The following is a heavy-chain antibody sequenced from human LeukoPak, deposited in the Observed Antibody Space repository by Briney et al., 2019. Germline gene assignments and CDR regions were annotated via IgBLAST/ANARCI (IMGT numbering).Heavy chain of an antibody. CDR1: GYTFTGYY. J-gene: IGHJ6*02. CDR2: INPNSGGT. D-gene: IGHD2-2*01. V-gene: IGHV1-2*06. Sequence: ASVKVSCEASGYTFTGYYMHWVRQAPGQGLEWMGRINPNSGGTNYAQKFQGRVTMTRDTSISTAYMELSRLRSDDTAVYYCARVRDIVVVPAAISPAHYYYGMDVWGQGTTVTVSS. CDR3: ARVRDIVVVPAAISPAHYYYGMDV.